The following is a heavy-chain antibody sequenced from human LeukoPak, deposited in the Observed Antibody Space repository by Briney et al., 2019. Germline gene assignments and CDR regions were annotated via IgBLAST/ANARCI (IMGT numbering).Heavy chain of an antibody. CDR1: GSIFTSYW. Sequence: GGALQISCKGSGSIFTSYWIGWGRPVPGKGLEWMGIIYTGDSDTRYSPSFQGQVTISADKSISTAYLQWSSLKASDTAMYYCARLDDSLDYWGQGTLVTVSS. CDR2: IYTGDSDT. J-gene: IGHJ4*02. V-gene: IGHV5-51*01. CDR3: ARLDDSLDY. D-gene: IGHD3-3*01.